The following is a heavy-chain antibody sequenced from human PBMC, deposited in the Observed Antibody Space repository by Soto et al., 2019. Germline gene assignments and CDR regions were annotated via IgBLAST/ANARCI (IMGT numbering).Heavy chain of an antibody. CDR2: ISAYNGNT. CDR1: GYTFTSYG. V-gene: IGHV1-18*04. Sequence: QVQLVQSGAEVKKLGASVKVSCKASGYTFTSYGISWVRQAPGQGLEWMGWISAYNGNTNYAQKLQGRVTMTTDTSTSTAYMELRSLRSDDTAVYYCARAVGYSSGWYVLGSYYGMDVWGQGTTVTVSS. J-gene: IGHJ6*02. D-gene: IGHD6-19*01. CDR3: ARAVGYSSGWYVLGSYYGMDV.